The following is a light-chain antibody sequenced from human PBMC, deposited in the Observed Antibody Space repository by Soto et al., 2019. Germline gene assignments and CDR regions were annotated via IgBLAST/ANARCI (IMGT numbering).Light chain of an antibody. CDR1: QTVGSV. J-gene: IGKJ4*01. CDR3: QQFRISLT. Sequence: AIHLTQSPSSLSSSVGDRVTITCRASQTVGSVLAWYQQRPGRSPILLLYDVSTLESGVTSRFGGSGSREYFTITISVVQAEFVANYYRQQFRISLTFGEGTKVEIK. V-gene: IGKV1-13*02. CDR2: DVS.